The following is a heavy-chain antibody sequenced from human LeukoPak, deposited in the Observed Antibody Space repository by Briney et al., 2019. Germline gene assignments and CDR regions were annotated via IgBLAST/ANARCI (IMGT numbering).Heavy chain of an antibody. CDR1: GFTFHNYA. Sequence: GGSLRLSCAGSGFTFHNYAMTWVRQAPGKGLKWVSGISASGGTTYYADSVKGRFTTSRDNSNNTLYLQMNSMRVEDTAVYFCAKGVVDYYDSSGYYPSDLWGQGTLVTVSS. J-gene: IGHJ5*02. V-gene: IGHV3-23*01. D-gene: IGHD3-22*01. CDR3: AKGVVDYYDSSGYYPSDL. CDR2: ISASGGTT.